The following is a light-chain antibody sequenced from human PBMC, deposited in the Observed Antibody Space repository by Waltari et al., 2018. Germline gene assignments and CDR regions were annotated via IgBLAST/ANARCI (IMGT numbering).Light chain of an antibody. CDR1: QSVSSD. V-gene: IGKV3-11*01. J-gene: IGKJ4*01. CDR2: DVS. CDR3: QQRRSWPLT. Sequence: EIVLTQSPATLSLSPGERATLSCRASQSVSSDLGWSQQKPGQAPRVLIYDVSKRATGTPARFSGSGSGTDFTLTISSLEPEDSAVYYCQQRRSWPLTFGGGTKVEIK.